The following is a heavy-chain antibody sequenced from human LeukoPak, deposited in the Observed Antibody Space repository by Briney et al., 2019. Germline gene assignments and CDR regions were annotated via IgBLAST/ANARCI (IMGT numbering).Heavy chain of an antibody. Sequence: SETLSLTCAVSGGSISSYYWVWIRQPPGKGLEWIGYIYYSGSTNYNPSLKSRVTISVDPYKNQFSLKLRSVTAADTAVYYCARRYSSSRGAFDIWGQETMVTVSS. D-gene: IGHD6-13*01. J-gene: IGHJ3*02. CDR3: ARRYSSSRGAFDI. CDR2: IYYSGST. CDR1: GGSISSYY. V-gene: IGHV4-59*01.